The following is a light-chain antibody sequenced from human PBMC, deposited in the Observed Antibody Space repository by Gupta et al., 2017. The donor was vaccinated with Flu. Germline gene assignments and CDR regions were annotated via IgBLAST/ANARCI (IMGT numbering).Light chain of an antibody. Sequence: QSVLTQPPSASGTPGQRATISCSGSSSNIGSNTVNWYQQLPGTAPKLLIYSNNQRPSGVPDRFSGSKSDTSASLAISGLQSEDEADYYCAAWDDSLNGYVFGTGTKVTVL. CDR3: AAWDDSLNGYV. V-gene: IGLV1-44*01. CDR1: SSNIGSNT. J-gene: IGLJ1*01. CDR2: SNN.